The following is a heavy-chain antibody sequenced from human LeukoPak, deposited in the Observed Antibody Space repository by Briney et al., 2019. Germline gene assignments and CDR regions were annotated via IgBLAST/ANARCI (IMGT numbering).Heavy chain of an antibody. CDR3: ARTASCGTNCYSYFDY. CDR1: GYTFTGYY. CDR2: INPNSGGT. Sequence: ASVKVSCKASGYTFTGYYIHWVRQAPGQGLELMGWINPNSGGTYYAQTFQARVTMTRDTSISTAHMELSRLRSDDTALYYCARTASCGTNCYSYFDYWGQGTLVTVSS. D-gene: IGHD2-21*01. V-gene: IGHV1-2*02. J-gene: IGHJ4*02.